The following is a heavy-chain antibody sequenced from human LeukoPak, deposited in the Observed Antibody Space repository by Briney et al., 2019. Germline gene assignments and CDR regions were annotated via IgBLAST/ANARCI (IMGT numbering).Heavy chain of an antibody. CDR3: ARGYSGTYGRFDY. V-gene: IGHV4-59*01. CDR2: IYYSGST. J-gene: IGHJ4*02. CDR1: GGSISSYY. Sequence: SETLSLTCTVSGGSISSYYWSWIRQPPGKGLEWIGYIYYSGSTNYNPSLKSRVTISVDTSKNQFSLKLSSVTAADTAVYYCARGYSGTYGRFDYWGQGTLVTVSS. D-gene: IGHD1-26*01.